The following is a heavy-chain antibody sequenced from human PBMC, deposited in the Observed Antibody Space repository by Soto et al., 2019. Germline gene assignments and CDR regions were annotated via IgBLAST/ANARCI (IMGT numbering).Heavy chain of an antibody. J-gene: IGHJ3*02. D-gene: IGHD4-17*01. CDR3: ARDADYGGNSAPFDI. CDR2: LWYDGSNK. V-gene: IGHV3-33*01. Sequence: HPGGSLRLSCAASGFMFSSYGMHWVRQAPGKGLQWVAGLWYDGSNKNYADSVKGRFTISRDSSKNTVYLQMNILRAEDTAVYYCARDADYGGNSAPFDIWGQGTMVTVSS. CDR1: GFMFSSYG.